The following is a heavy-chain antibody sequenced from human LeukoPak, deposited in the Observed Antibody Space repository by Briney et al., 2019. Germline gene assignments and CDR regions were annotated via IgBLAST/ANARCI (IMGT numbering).Heavy chain of an antibody. CDR1: GCTFTGYY. V-gene: IGHV1-2*02. CDR3: ATDPEYSSSSPG. CDR2: INPNSGGT. J-gene: IGHJ4*02. Sequence: ASVKVSCKASGCTFTGYYLHWLRQAPGQGLEWMGWINPNSGGTNYAQKFQGRVTMTRDTSISTAYMELSRLRSDDTAVYYCATDPEYSSSSPGWGQGTLVTVSS. D-gene: IGHD6-6*01.